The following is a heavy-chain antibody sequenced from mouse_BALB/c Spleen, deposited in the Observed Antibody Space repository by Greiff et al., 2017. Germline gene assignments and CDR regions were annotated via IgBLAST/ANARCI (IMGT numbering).Heavy chain of an antibody. CDR3: ARQDYYGSSYEYFDV. CDR1: GFTFSSYG. J-gene: IGHJ1*01. V-gene: IGHV5-6*01. Sequence: EVKVVESGGDLVKPGGSLKLSCAASGFTFSSYGMSWVRQTPDKRLEWVATISSGGSYTYYPDSVKGRFTISRDNAKNTLYLQMSSLKSEDTAMYYCARQDYYGSSYEYFDVWGAGTTVTVSS. CDR2: ISSGGSYT. D-gene: IGHD1-1*01.